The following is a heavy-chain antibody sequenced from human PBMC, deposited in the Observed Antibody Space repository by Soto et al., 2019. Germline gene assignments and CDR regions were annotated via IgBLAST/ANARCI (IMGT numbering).Heavy chain of an antibody. CDR3: ARSSYYGSGSSYYYYGMDV. CDR1: GGSFSGYY. V-gene: IGHV4-34*01. J-gene: IGHJ6*02. Sequence: QVQLQQCGAGLLKPSETLSLTGAVYGGSFSGYYWSWIRQPPGKGLEWIGEINHSGSTNYNPSLKSRVTISVDTSKNQFSLKLSSVTAADTAVYYCARSSYYGSGSSYYYYGMDVWGQGTTVTVSS. D-gene: IGHD3-10*01. CDR2: INHSGST.